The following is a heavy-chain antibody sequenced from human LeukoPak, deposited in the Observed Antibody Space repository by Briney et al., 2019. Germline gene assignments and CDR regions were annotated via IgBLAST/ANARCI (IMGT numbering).Heavy chain of an antibody. CDR2: IFYNGST. Sequence: SETLSLTCIVSGGSISNYYWSWLRQPPGKGLEWIGYIFYNGSTNYSPSLKSRVTISVDTSKNQFSLKLSSVTAADTAVYYCACAVATIHWFDPWGQGTLVTVSS. V-gene: IGHV4-59*12. D-gene: IGHD5-12*01. CDR3: ACAVATIHWFDP. CDR1: GGSISNYY. J-gene: IGHJ5*02.